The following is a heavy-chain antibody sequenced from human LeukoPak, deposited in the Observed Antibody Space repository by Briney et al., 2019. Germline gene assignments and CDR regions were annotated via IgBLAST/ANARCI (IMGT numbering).Heavy chain of an antibody. J-gene: IGHJ4*02. CDR1: GGSISNYY. V-gene: IGHV4-59*01. CDR2: IYYTGST. Sequence: PSETLSLTCIVSGGSISNYYWSWIRQPPGKGLEWIGYIYYTGSTNYNSSLKSRVTISVDTSKNQFSLNLSSVTAADTAMYYCARDPRVAAAVDYFDYWGQGTLVTVSS. D-gene: IGHD6-13*01. CDR3: ARDPRVAAAVDYFDY.